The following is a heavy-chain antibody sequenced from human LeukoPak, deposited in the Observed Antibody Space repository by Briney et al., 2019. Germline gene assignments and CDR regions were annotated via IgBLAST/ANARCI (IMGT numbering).Heavy chain of an antibody. D-gene: IGHD1-1*01. CDR3: AKDRSGTGYYYYYMDV. V-gene: IGHV3-30*02. CDR2: IRYDGSNK. CDR1: GVTFSSYG. J-gene: IGHJ6*03. Sequence: GGSLRLSCAASGVTFSSYGMHWVCQAPGKGLEWVAFIRYDGSNKYYADSVKGRFTNSRDNSTKTLYLQMNSLRAEDTAVYNCAKDRSGTGYYYYYMDVWGKGTTVTVSS.